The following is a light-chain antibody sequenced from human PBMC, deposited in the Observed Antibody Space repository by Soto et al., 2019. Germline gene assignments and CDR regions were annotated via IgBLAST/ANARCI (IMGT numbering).Light chain of an antibody. Sequence: VLTQSPGTLSLSPGERATLSCRASQSVSSTYLAWYQHKPGQAPRLLIYGASTRATGIPDRFSVSGSGTDFSLTISRLEPEDFAVYYCQQYGGSPPITFGQGTRLEIK. V-gene: IGKV3-20*01. CDR3: QQYGGSPPIT. CDR1: QSVSSTY. J-gene: IGKJ5*01. CDR2: GAS.